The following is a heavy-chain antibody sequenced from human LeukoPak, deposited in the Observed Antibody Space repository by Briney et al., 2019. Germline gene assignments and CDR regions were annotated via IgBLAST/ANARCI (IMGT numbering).Heavy chain of an antibody. Sequence: SETLSLTCAVYGGSFSGHYWRWIRQSPGKGLEWIGEINHSGSTTYNPSLKSRVTISVDTSKNQFSLKLSSVTAADTAVYYCARRSGTQVGPPGDYYFYYMDVWGKGTTVSVSS. CDR2: INHSGST. J-gene: IGHJ6*03. CDR1: GGSFSGHY. V-gene: IGHV4-34*01. CDR3: ARRSGTQVGPPGDYYFYYMDV. D-gene: IGHD3-10*01.